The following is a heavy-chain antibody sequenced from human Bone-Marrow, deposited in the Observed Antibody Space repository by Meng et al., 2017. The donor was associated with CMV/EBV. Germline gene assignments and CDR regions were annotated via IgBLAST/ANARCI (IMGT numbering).Heavy chain of an antibody. Sequence: ASVKVSCKASGYTFTAHYFHWVRQAPGQGLEWMGWIHTHRGDTNYAQQFQGRVTMTRDTSISTAYMELSRLRSDDTAVYYCARTIVVVPAANEIYYYGMDVWGQGTRVTVSS. CDR2: IHTHRGDT. CDR1: GYTFTAHY. CDR3: ARTIVVVPAANEIYYYGMDV. D-gene: IGHD2-2*01. V-gene: IGHV1-2*02. J-gene: IGHJ6*02.